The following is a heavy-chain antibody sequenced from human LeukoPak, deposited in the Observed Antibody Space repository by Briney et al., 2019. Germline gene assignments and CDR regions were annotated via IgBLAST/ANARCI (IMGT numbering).Heavy chain of an antibody. CDR1: GFTFSSYA. V-gene: IGHV3-23*01. CDR2: ISGSGGST. J-gene: IGHJ4*02. Sequence: GGSLRLSCAASGFTFSSYAMSWVRQAPGKGLEWVSAISGSGGSTYYADSVKGRFTISRDNSKNTLYLQMNSLRAEDTAVYYCAKDLRVMNYYDSSGYPPRPYWGQGTLVTVSS. CDR3: AKDLRVMNYYDSSGYPPRPY. D-gene: IGHD3-22*01.